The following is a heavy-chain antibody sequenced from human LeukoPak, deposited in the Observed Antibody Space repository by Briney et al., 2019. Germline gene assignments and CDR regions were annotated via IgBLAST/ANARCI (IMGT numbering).Heavy chain of an antibody. CDR1: GYTFTSYG. CDR3: ARNWNDPEGAYDAFDI. J-gene: IGHJ3*02. Sequence: ASVKVSCKASGYTFTSYGISWVRQAPGQGLEWMGWISAYNGNTNYAQKLQGRVTMTTDTSTSTAYTELRSLRSDDTAVYYCARNWNDPEGAYDAFDIWGQGTMVTVSS. CDR2: ISAYNGNT. V-gene: IGHV1-18*01. D-gene: IGHD1-1*01.